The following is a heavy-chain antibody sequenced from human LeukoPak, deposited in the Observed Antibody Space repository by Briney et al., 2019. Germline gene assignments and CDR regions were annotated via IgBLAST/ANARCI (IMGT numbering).Heavy chain of an antibody. Sequence: GGSLRLSCAASGFTFDDYAMHWVRQAPGKGLEWISGISWNSGSIGYADSVKGRFTISRDNAKNSLYLQMNSLRAEDTALYYCAKGRARWGVVVPAAILNWLDPWGQGTLVTVSS. CDR2: ISWNSGSI. CDR3: AKGRARWGVVVPAAILNWLDP. V-gene: IGHV3-9*01. J-gene: IGHJ5*02. D-gene: IGHD2-2*02. CDR1: GFTFDDYA.